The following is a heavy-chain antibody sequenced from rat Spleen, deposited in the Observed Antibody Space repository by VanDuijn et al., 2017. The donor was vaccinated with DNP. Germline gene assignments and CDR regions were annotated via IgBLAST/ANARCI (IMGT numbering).Heavy chain of an antibody. CDR1: GFTFSNYD. J-gene: IGHJ2*01. D-gene: IGHD1-4*01. CDR2: ISYDGGNT. CDR3: ARHRYPLYYFDF. Sequence: EVQLVESGGGLVQPGRSLKLSCAASGFTFSNYDMAWVRQAPTKGLEWVAYISYDGGNTYYGDSVKGRFTISRDNAKSTLYLQMNSLRSEDMATYYCARHRYPLYYFDFWSQGVMVTVSS. V-gene: IGHV5-22*01.